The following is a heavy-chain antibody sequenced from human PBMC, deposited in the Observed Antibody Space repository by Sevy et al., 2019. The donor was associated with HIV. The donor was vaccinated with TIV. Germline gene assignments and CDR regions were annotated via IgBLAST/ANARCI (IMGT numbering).Heavy chain of an antibody. D-gene: IGHD1-26*01. CDR2: FKSKIHGGTT. J-gene: IGHJ4*02. Sequence: GGSLRLSCTASGFIFGDYGMSWVRQAPGKGLEWIAFFKSKIHGGTTENAASLKGRFTISRDDSKNIVYLQMSNLKTEDTAVYYCTRWSGSQSIFDYWGQGTLVIVSS. V-gene: IGHV3-49*04. CDR3: TRWSGSQSIFDY. CDR1: GFIFGDYG.